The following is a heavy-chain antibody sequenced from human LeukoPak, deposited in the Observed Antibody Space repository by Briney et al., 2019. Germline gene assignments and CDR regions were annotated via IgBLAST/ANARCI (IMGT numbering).Heavy chain of an antibody. V-gene: IGHV1-69*04. CDR2: IIPILGIA. CDR1: GYTFINYG. D-gene: IGHD3-3*01. J-gene: IGHJ6*03. Sequence: AASVKVSCKASGYTFINYGISWVRQAPGQGLEWMGRIIPILGIANYAQKFQGRVTITADKSTSTAYMELSSLRSEDTAVYYCARAKRFGYYYYYMDVWGKGTTVTVSS. CDR3: ARAKRFGYYYYYMDV.